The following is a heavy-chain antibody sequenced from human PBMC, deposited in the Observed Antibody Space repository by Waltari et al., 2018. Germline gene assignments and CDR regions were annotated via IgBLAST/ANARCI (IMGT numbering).Heavy chain of an antibody. D-gene: IGHD6-13*01. CDR1: GGSFSGYY. J-gene: IGHJ4*02. Sequence: QVQLQQWGAGLLKPSETLSLTCAVYGGSFSGYYWRWLRQPPGKGLEWIGEINHSGSTNYNPSLKSRVTISVDTSKNQFSLKLSSVTAADTAVYYCARGHSAIAAAGTDYWGQGTLVTVSS. CDR2: INHSGST. CDR3: ARGHSAIAAAGTDY. V-gene: IGHV4-34*01.